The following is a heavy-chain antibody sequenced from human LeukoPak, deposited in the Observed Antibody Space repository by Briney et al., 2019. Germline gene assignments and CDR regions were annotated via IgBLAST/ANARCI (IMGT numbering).Heavy chain of an antibody. CDR3: AREEQLERLYYYGMDV. D-gene: IGHD1-1*01. CDR1: GFTFSSYW. Sequence: GSLRLSCAASGFTFSSYWMSWVRQAPGKGLEWVANIKQDGSEKYYVDSVKGRFTISRDNAKNSLYLQMNSLRAEDTAVYYCAREEQLERLYYYGMDVWGQGTTVTVSS. J-gene: IGHJ6*02. V-gene: IGHV3-7*03. CDR2: IKQDGSEK.